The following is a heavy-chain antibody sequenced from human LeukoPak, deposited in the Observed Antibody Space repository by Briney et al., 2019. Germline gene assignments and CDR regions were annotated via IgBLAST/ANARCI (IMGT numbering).Heavy chain of an antibody. CDR3: AKRYYGSETYFALDI. J-gene: IGHJ3*02. CDR1: GFTFSNYG. CDR2: VTGGGTGT. V-gene: IGHV3-23*01. Sequence: GGSLRLSCAAYGFTFSNYGMYWVRQAPGEGLEWVSAVTGGGTGTYYADSVKGRFTISRDNSKNTLYLQMNSLRAEDTAVYFCAKRYYGSETYFALDIWGQGTVVTVSS. D-gene: IGHD3-10*01.